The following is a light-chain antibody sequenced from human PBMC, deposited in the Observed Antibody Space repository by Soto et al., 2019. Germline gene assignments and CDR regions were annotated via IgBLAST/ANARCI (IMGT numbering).Light chain of an antibody. CDR1: QSVSSY. CDR3: QQRSNWPRT. J-gene: IGKJ1*01. V-gene: IGKV3-11*01. CDR2: DVS. Sequence: EIVLTQSPATLSLSPGERATLSCRASQSVSSYLAWYQQKPGQAPRLLVYDVSNRAIGIPARFSGSASGTDFTLTISSLEPEDFAVYYCQQRSNWPRTFGQGTKVEIK.